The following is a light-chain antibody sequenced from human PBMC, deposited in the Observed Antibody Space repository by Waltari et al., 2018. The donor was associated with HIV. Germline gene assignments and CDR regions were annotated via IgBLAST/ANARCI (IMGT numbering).Light chain of an antibody. V-gene: IGKV1-39*01. CDR3: QQSYSSLS. Sequence: DIQMTQSPSSLSASVGNRVTISCRASQSITTYLNWYHQKQGKAPKLLIYAASSLHSGVPSRFSGSGSGTDFTLTISSLQPDDFATYYCQQSYSSLSFGQGTRLDIK. J-gene: IGKJ5*01. CDR1: QSITTY. CDR2: AAS.